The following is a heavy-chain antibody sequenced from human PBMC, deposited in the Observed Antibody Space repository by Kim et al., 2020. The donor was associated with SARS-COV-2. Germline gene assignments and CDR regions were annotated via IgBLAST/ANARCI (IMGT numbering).Heavy chain of an antibody. D-gene: IGHD2-2*01. J-gene: IGHJ5*02. Sequence: SETLSLTCTVSGGSISSYYWSWIRQPPGKGLEWIGYIYYSGSTNYNPSLKSRVTISVDTSKNQFSLKLSSVTAADTAVYYCARSPRTSRSLNWFDPWGQGTLVTVSS. V-gene: IGHV4-59*01. CDR1: GGSISSYY. CDR3: ARSPRTSRSLNWFDP. CDR2: IYYSGST.